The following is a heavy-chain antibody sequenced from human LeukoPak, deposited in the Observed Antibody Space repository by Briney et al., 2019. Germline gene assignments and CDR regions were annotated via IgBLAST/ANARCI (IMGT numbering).Heavy chain of an antibody. V-gene: IGHV1-8*03. Sequence: ASVKVSCKASGYSFTNYDINWVRQATGQGLEWMGWMNPKSGDTGYSQKFQGRVFITRDTSINTAYMELSSLRSDDTAVYYCARDGRGSRSSRFDPWGQGTLVIVSS. J-gene: IGHJ5*02. D-gene: IGHD3-10*01. CDR3: ARDGRGSRSSRFDP. CDR1: GYSFTNYD. CDR2: MNPKSGDT.